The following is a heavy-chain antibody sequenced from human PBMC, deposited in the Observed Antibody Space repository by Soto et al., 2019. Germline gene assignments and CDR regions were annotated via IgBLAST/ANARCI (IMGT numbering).Heavy chain of an antibody. CDR1: GFTFSSYA. CDR2: ISYDGSNK. J-gene: IGHJ6*02. D-gene: IGHD2-2*01. Sequence: GGSLRLSCAASGFTFSSYAMHWVRQAPGKGLEWVAVISYDGSNKYYADSVKGRFTISRDNAKNTLYLQMSSLRAEDTAVYFCARDRVPQLGYYGMDVWGQGTTVTVSS. CDR3: ARDRVPQLGYYGMDV. V-gene: IGHV3-30-3*01.